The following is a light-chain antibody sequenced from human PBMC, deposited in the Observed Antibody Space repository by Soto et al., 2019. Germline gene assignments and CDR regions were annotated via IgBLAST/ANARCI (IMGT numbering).Light chain of an antibody. CDR2: WAS. J-gene: IGKJ1*01. CDR3: QQYYRPWT. V-gene: IGKV4-1*01. Sequence: DIVMTQSPDSLAVSLGERATINCESSQSVLYSSNNKNYLAWYQQKPGQPPKLLIYWASTRESGVPDRFSGSGSGKDFPLTISSLQAEDVAVYYCQQYYRPWTFGQGTKVEIK. CDR1: QSVLYSSNNKNY.